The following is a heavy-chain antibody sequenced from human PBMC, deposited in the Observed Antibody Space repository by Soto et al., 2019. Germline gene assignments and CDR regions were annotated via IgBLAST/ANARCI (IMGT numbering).Heavy chain of an antibody. D-gene: IGHD3-9*01. J-gene: IGHJ4*02. V-gene: IGHV2-5*02. CDR3: AHSPLTGTKAYFDY. Sequence: QITLKESTPTLVKPTQTLTLTCTFSGFSLSTSGVGVGWIRQPPGKALEWLALIYWDDDRRYSPSLKSRLTITKDTSKNQEVLTMTNIDPVDTATYYCAHSPLTGTKAYFDYWGQGTLVTVSS. CDR2: IYWDDDR. CDR1: GFSLSTSGVG.